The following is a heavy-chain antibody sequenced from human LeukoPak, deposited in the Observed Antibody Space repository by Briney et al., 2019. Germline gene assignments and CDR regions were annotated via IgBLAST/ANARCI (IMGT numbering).Heavy chain of an antibody. Sequence: PGGSLRLSCAASGFTFSSYAMHWVRQAPGKGLEWVAVISYDGSNKYYADSVKGRFTIPRDNSKNTLYLQMNSLRAEDTAVYYCARSEYSSSSDAFDIWGQGTMVTVSS. CDR1: GFTFSSYA. D-gene: IGHD6-6*01. J-gene: IGHJ3*02. CDR2: ISYDGSNK. V-gene: IGHV3-30*01. CDR3: ARSEYSSSSDAFDI.